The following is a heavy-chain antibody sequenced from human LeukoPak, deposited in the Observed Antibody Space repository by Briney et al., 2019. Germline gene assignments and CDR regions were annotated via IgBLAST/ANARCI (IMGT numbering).Heavy chain of an antibody. J-gene: IGHJ4*02. D-gene: IGHD3-22*01. V-gene: IGHV4-59*05. Sequence: SETLSLTCTVSGGSISSYYWSWIRQPPGKGLEWIGSIYYSGSTYYNPSLKSRVTISVDTSKNQFSLKLSSVTAADTAVYYCARRPYYYDSSGYPFDYWGQGTLVTVSS. CDR2: IYYSGST. CDR3: ARRPYYYDSSGYPFDY. CDR1: GGSISSYY.